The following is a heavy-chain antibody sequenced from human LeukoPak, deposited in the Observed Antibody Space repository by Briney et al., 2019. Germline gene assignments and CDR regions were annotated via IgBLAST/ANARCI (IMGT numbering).Heavy chain of an antibody. Sequence: GGSLRLSCAASGFTFSSYTMSWVRQAPGKGLEWVSSISSSSSYIYYADSVKGRFTISRDNAKNSLYLQVNSLRAEDTAVYYCARVAGYCSSTSNCYFDYWGQGTLVTVSS. V-gene: IGHV3-21*01. CDR2: ISSSSSYI. CDR3: ARVAGYCSSTSNCYFDY. D-gene: IGHD2/OR15-2a*01. CDR1: GFTFSSYT. J-gene: IGHJ4*02.